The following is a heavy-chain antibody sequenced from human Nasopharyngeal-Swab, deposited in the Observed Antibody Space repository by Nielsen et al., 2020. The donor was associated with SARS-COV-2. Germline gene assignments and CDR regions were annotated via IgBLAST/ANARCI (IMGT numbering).Heavy chain of an antibody. Sequence: VRQAPGKGLEWVAVIWYDGSNKYYADSVKGRFTISRDNSKNTLYLQMNSLRAEDTAVYYCAKATLYDILTGAFDYWGQGTLVTVSS. CDR2: IWYDGSNK. V-gene: IGHV3-33*06. CDR3: AKATLYDILTGAFDY. J-gene: IGHJ4*02. D-gene: IGHD3-9*01.